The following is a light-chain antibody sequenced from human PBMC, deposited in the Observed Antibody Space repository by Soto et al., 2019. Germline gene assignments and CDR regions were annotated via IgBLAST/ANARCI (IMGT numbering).Light chain of an antibody. CDR1: RSDVGGYNF. CDR2: EVS. V-gene: IGLV2-14*01. CDR3: SSYTITTALV. Sequence: QSALTQPASVSGSPGQSITISCTGSRSDVGGYNFVSWYQRHPGKAPKLIISEVSNRPSGVSNRFSGSKSGNTASLTISGLQTEDEAEYYCSSYTITTALVFGSGTKLTVL. J-gene: IGLJ6*01.